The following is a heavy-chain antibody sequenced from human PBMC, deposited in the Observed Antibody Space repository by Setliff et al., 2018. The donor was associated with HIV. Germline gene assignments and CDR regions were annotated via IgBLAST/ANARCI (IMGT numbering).Heavy chain of an antibody. CDR3: VPLLLAVAGTRFSGFFDY. Sequence: GASVKVSCKASGYTFTHCSLHWLQQAPGQGLERMRWITLYNGNTNYAKKFQSRVTITRDMSLRTAYIELSSLRSEDSAVYYWVPLLLAVAGTRFSGFFDYWGQGTLVTVSS. CDR2: ITLYNGNT. J-gene: IGHJ4*02. V-gene: IGHV1-45*02. D-gene: IGHD6-19*01. CDR1: GYTFTHCS.